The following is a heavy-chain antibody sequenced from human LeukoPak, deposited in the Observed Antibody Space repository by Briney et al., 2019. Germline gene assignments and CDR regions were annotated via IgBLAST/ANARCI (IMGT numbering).Heavy chain of an antibody. CDR3: ARAPTSLLNWFDP. V-gene: IGHV3-30*04. Sequence: GGSLRLSCAASGFAFSNYAMHWVRQAPGKGLEWVAILSYDGRNTYNADSVKGRFTISRDNSRNTLFLQMNSLRVEDTAVYYCARAPTSLLNWFDPWGQGTLVTVSS. CDR1: GFAFSNYA. J-gene: IGHJ5*02. CDR2: LSYDGRNT. D-gene: IGHD3-16*02.